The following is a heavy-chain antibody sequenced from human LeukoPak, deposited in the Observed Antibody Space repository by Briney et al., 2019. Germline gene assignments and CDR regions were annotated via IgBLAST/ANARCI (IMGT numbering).Heavy chain of an antibody. CDR1: GFTFSSYA. J-gene: IGHJ4*02. CDR3: AKDSSSGWYYDY. V-gene: IGHV3-23*01. Sequence: GGSLRLSCTASGFTFSSYAMSWVRQAPGKGLEWVSAISGSGGSTYYADSVKGRFTISRDNSKNTLYLQMNSLRAEDTAVYYCAKDSSSGWYYDYWGQGTLVTVSS. CDR2: ISGSGGST. D-gene: IGHD6-19*01.